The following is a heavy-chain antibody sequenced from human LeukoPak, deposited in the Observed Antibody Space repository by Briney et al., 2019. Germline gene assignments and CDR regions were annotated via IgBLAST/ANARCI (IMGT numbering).Heavy chain of an antibody. D-gene: IGHD3-3*01. CDR3: ARVGSGCLDY. Sequence: SETLSLTCTVSGGSISSGGYYWSWIRQHPGKGLEWIGYIYYSGSTYYNPSLKSRVTISVDTSKNQFSLKLSSVTAADTAVYYCARVGSGCLDYWGQGTLVTVSS. CDR1: GGSISSGGYY. V-gene: IGHV4-31*03. J-gene: IGHJ4*02. CDR2: IYYSGST.